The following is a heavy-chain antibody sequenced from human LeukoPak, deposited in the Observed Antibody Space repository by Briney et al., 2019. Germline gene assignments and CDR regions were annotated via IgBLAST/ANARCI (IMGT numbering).Heavy chain of an antibody. V-gene: IGHV1-2*02. J-gene: IGHJ4*02. CDR1: GYTFTGYY. Sequence: ASVKVSCKASGYTFTGYYMPWVRQAPGQGLEWMGWINPNSGGTNYAQKFQGRVTMTRDTSISTAYMELSRLRSDDTAVYYCARDLGYYYDSSGYNGDYWGQGTLVTVSS. CDR3: ARDLGYYYDSSGYNGDY. CDR2: INPNSGGT. D-gene: IGHD3-22*01.